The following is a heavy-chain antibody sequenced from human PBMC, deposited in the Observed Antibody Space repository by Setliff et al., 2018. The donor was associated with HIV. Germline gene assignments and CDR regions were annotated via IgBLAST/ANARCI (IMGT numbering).Heavy chain of an antibody. J-gene: IGHJ4*02. D-gene: IGHD1-1*01. CDR1: GASIISHY. CDR3: AKVDDGQCNTFNCRDFDY. CDR2: IYNRDFTT. Sequence: PSETLSLTCTVSGASIISHYYSWIRQPPGKGLEWIGYIYNRDFTTYYADAVKGRFTISRDNFRNTLSLQMNSLTAEDSAIYYCAKVDDGQCNTFNCRDFDYWGRGTLVTVSS. V-gene: IGHV3-23*05.